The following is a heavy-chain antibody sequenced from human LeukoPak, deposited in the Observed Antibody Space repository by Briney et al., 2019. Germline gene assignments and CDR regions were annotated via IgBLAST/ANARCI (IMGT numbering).Heavy chain of an antibody. V-gene: IGHV4-59*11. J-gene: IGHJ3*01. D-gene: IGHD3-22*01. Sequence: SETLSLTCTFAGPSISRLYCNWVRQPPGKGLEWIGNIFFSGSPTYSPSLKSRVTIFRDTSRNQISLQMTSVTAADTAVYFCVRSQEGVFYDSTGYREPFDPWGQGTVVIVSS. CDR1: GPSISRLY. CDR2: IFFSGSP. CDR3: VRSQEGVFYDSTGYREPFDP.